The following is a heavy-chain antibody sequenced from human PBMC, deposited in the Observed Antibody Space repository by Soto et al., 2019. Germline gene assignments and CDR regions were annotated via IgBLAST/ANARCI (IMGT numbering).Heavy chain of an antibody. J-gene: IGHJ4*02. CDR2: IYYSGST. D-gene: IGHD6-13*01. V-gene: IGHV4-39*01. CDR1: GGSISSSSYY. Sequence: QLQLQESGPGLVKPSETLSLTCTVSGGSISSSSYYWGWIRQPPGKGLEWIGSIYYSGSTYYNPSLKSRVTISVDTSKNQFSLKLSSVTAADTAVYYCARPRLYSSSWYFDYWGQGTLVTVSS. CDR3: ARPRLYSSSWYFDY.